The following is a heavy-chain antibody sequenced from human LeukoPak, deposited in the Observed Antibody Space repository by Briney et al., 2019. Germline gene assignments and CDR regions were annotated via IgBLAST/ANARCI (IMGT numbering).Heavy chain of an antibody. CDR3: ARETLWFGEPPGPFDY. J-gene: IGHJ4*02. Sequence: PSETLSLTCSVSGGSISRYYWSWIRQPPAKGREGIGYIYYNGSTNYNPSLKSRVTISVDTSKNQFSLKLSSVTAADTAVYYCARETLWFGEPPGPFDYWGQGTLVTVSS. CDR1: GGSISRYY. V-gene: IGHV4-59*01. CDR2: IYYNGST. D-gene: IGHD3-10*01.